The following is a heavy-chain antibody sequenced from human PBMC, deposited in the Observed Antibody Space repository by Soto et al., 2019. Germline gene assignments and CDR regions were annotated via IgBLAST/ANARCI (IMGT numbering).Heavy chain of an antibody. CDR1: GDSISSSVW. Sequence: ETLSLTCAVSGDSISSSVWWTWVRQPPGKGLEWIGEVFHTGNTNYNPSLKSRVTMSVDKSTNEFSLKVTSVTAADTAIYYCARKAWVRFDYWGQGALVTVSS. J-gene: IGHJ4*02. CDR2: VFHTGNT. CDR3: ARKAWVRFDY. V-gene: IGHV4-4*02. D-gene: IGHD7-27*01.